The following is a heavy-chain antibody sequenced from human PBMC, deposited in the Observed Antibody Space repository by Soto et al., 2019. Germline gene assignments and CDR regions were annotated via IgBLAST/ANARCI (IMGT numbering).Heavy chain of an antibody. Sequence: GASVKVSCKASGYTFTGYYMHWVRQAPGQGLEWMGWINPNSGGTNYAQKFQGRVTMTRDTSISTAYMELSRLRSDDTAVYYCATMPIVGATLNGPFDYWGQGTLVTVSS. CDR2: INPNSGGT. J-gene: IGHJ4*02. CDR3: ATMPIVGATLNGPFDY. CDR1: GYTFTGYY. V-gene: IGHV1-2*02. D-gene: IGHD1-26*01.